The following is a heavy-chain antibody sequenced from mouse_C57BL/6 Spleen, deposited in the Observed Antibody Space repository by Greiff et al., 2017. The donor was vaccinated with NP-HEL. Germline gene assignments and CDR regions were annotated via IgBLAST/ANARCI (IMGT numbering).Heavy chain of an antibody. J-gene: IGHJ4*01. V-gene: IGHV1-53*01. CDR1: GYTFTSYW. CDR3: ASLYYYGSSYHYAMDY. CDR2: INPSNGGT. Sequence: QVQLQQSGTELVKPGASVKLSCKASGYTFTSYWMHWVKQRPGQGLEWIGNINPSNGGTNYNEKFKSKATLTVDKSSSTAYMQLSSLTSEDSAVYYCASLYYYGSSYHYAMDYWGQGTSVTVSS. D-gene: IGHD1-1*01.